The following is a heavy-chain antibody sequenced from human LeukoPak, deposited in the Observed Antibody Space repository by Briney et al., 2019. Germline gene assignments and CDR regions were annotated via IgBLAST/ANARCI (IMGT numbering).Heavy chain of an antibody. J-gene: IGHJ3*02. CDR2: IIPILGIA. CDR1: GGTFSSYA. Sequence: ASVKVSCKASGGTFSSYAISWVRQAPGQGLEWMGRIIPILGIANYAQKFQGRVTITADKSTSTAYMELSSLRSEDTAVYYCARVGLDSSGYYLGGGNAFDIWGQGTMVTVSS. CDR3: ARVGLDSSGYYLGGGNAFDI. V-gene: IGHV1-69*04. D-gene: IGHD3-22*01.